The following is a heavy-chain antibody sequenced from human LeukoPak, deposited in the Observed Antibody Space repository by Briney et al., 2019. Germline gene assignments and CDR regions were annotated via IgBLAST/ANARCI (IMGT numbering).Heavy chain of an antibody. J-gene: IGHJ4*02. CDR3: AKDAGYCSGGSCYAKTGYFDY. D-gene: IGHD2-15*01. CDR2: ISWNSGSI. Sequence: GRSLRLSCAASGFTFDDYAMHWVRQAPGKGLEWVSGISWNSGSIGYADSVKGRFTISRDNAKNYLYLQMNSLRAEDTALYYRAKDAGYCSGGSCYAKTGYFDYWGQGTLVTVSS. V-gene: IGHV3-9*01. CDR1: GFTFDDYA.